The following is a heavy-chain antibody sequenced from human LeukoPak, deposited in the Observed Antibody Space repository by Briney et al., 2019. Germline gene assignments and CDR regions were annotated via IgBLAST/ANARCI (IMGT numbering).Heavy chain of an antibody. V-gene: IGHV4-34*01. CDR3: ARKRWLQYFDY. Sequence: PSETLSLTCGVYGGSFSGYYWSWIRQPPGKGLEWIGEINDSGRSNYKSSLKSRVTISEDTSKNQFSLKLSSVTAADTAVYYCARKRWLQYFDYWGQGTLVTVSS. J-gene: IGHJ4*02. CDR1: GGSFSGYY. D-gene: IGHD5-24*01. CDR2: INDSGRS.